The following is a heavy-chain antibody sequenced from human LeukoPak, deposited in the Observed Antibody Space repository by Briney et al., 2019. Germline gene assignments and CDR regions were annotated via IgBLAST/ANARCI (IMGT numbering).Heavy chain of an antibody. CDR1: GGSVSSGVYY. J-gene: IGHJ5*02. CDR3: ARDFCSGGSCYWNNWFDP. D-gene: IGHD2-15*01. V-gene: IGHV4-31*03. CDR2: IYYSGST. Sequence: PSQTLSLTCTVSGGSVSSGVYYWSWIRQHPGKGLEWIGYIYYSGSTYYNPSLKSRVTISVDTSKNQFSLKLSSVTAADTAVYYCARDFCSGGSCYWNNWFDPWGQGTLVTVSS.